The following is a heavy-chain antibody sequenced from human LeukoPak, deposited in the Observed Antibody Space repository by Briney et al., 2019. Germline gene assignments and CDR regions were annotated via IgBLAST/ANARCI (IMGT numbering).Heavy chain of an antibody. CDR3: AKDLYSSGWYGGDY. V-gene: IGHV3-20*04. D-gene: IGHD6-19*01. CDR1: GFSFDDYG. J-gene: IGHJ4*02. CDR2: INWNGGST. Sequence: PGGSLRLSCAASGFSFDDYGMSWVRQAPGKGLEWVSGINWNGGSTGYADSVKGRFTISRDNAKNTLYLQMNSLRAEDTAVYYCAKDLYSSGWYGGDYWGQGTLVTVSS.